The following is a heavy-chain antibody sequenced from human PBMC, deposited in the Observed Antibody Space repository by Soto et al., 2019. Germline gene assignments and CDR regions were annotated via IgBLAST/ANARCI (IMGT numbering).Heavy chain of an antibody. CDR2: ISSRGGTTK. J-gene: IGHJ4*02. Sequence: GSLRLSCEASGFTFSDYYMSWIRQAPGKGLEWISHISSRGGTTKYYANSVKGRFTISRDNAKNSLFLQMNNLRGDDTAIYFCASLVCTEKCYPPHSWGQGTLVTVSS. CDR1: GFTFSDYY. V-gene: IGHV3-11*01. D-gene: IGHD2-8*01. CDR3: ASLVCTEKCYPPHS.